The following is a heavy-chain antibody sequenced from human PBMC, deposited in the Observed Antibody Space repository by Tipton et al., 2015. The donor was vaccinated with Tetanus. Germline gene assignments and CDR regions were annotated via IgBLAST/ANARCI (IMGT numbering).Heavy chain of an antibody. CDR3: ARGSWDIVSPLLRCFDP. J-gene: IGHJ5*02. CDR2: IYYSGST. V-gene: IGHV4-30-4*01. CDR1: GGSISSGDYY. D-gene: IGHD5/OR15-5a*01. Sequence: TLSLTCTVSGGSISSGDYYWSWIRQPPGKGLEWIGYIYYSGSTYDNPSLKSRVTISVDTSQNQFSLKLSSVTAADTAVYYCARGSWDIVSPLLRCFDPWAQGSPVAVSS.